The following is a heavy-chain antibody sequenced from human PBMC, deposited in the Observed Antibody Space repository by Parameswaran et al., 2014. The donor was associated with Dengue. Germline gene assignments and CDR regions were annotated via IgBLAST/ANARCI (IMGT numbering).Heavy chain of an antibody. J-gene: IGHJ4*02. CDR2: MNPNSGNT. CDR3: ARTRYCGGDCCPDY. Sequence: WVRQAPGQGLEWMGWMNPNSGNTGYAQKFQGRVTMTRNTSISTAYMELSSLRSEDTAVYYCARTRYCGGDCCPDYWGQGTLVTVSS. D-gene: IGHD2-21*02. V-gene: IGHV1-8*01.